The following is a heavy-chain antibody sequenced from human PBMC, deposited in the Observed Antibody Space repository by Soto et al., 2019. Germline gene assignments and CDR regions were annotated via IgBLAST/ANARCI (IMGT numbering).Heavy chain of an antibody. J-gene: IGHJ5*02. V-gene: IGHV5-10-1*01. D-gene: IGHD2-2*01. Sequence: PRESLKISCTGFGYTFTTFWVTWVRQMPGKGLEWMGRIDPRDSYVNYSPSFQGHVTISVDKSISTAYLQWGSLKASDTAMYYCARLFCSTTTCDSWFDPWGQGTLVTVSS. CDR3: ARLFCSTTTCDSWFDP. CDR1: GYTFTTFW. CDR2: IDPRDSYV.